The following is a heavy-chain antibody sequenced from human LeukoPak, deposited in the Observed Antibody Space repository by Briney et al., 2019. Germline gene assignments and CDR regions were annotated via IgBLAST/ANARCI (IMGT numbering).Heavy chain of an antibody. J-gene: IGHJ4*02. CDR2: FDLEDGET. CDR3: ATDLRELVDFDF. CDR1: GYPLTELS. D-gene: IGHD1-26*01. Sequence: ASVKVSCKVSGYPLTELSMHWVRQARGKGLEWMGGFDLEDGETISAQKFQGRVTMTEDTSIDTTYMELSSLRSEDTAVYYCATDLRELVDFDFWGQGTLVTVSS. V-gene: IGHV1-24*01.